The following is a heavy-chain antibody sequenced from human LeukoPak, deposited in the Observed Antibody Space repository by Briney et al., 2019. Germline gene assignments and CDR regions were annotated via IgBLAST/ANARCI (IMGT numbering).Heavy chain of an antibody. D-gene: IGHD2-15*01. CDR1: GFTFSTYT. CDR2: ISYDARNK. CDR3: ARLEWSYCSGGSCYFDY. Sequence: PGGSLRLSCAASGFTFSTYTMHWVRQAPGKGLEWVALISYDARNKYYTDSVKGRFTISRDNSKNTLHLQMNSLRAEDTAVYYCARLEWSYCSGGSCYFDYWGQGTLVTVSS. J-gene: IGHJ4*02. V-gene: IGHV3-30*04.